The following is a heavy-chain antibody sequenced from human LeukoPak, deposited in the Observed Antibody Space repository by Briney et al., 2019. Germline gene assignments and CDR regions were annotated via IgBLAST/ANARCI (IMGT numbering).Heavy chain of an antibody. CDR3: AKNGDRGAYCSGGSCYPYFYYYMDV. J-gene: IGHJ6*03. CDR2: ISPTGSRI. D-gene: IGHD2-15*01. V-gene: IGHV3-11*01. Sequence: PGGSLRLSCAASGFTFTDYYMSWIRQAPGKGLEWISYISPTGSRIYYADSVKGRFTISRDNSKNTLYLQMNSLRAEDTAIYYCAKNGDRGAYCSGGSCYPYFYYYMDVWGKGTTVTISS. CDR1: GFTFTDYY.